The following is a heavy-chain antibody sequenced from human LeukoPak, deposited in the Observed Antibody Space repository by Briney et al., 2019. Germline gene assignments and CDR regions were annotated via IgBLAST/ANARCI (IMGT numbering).Heavy chain of an antibody. V-gene: IGHV4-59*01. CDR1: GGSLSGCY. CDR3: ARGVYGAYFDF. Sequence: PSETLSLTCNLSGGSLSGCYWGWLRQPPGKGLEWIAYKESNGYTEYYPSLMSRVKISLDTSKNQLSLELTSVTAADTAVYYCARGVYGAYFDFWGQGTLVTVSS. CDR2: KESNGYT. J-gene: IGHJ4*02. D-gene: IGHD4-17*01.